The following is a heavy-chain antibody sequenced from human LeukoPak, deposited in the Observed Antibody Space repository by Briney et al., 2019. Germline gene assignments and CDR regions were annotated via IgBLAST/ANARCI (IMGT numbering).Heavy chain of an antibody. CDR2: INHSGST. D-gene: IGHD2-2*01. J-gene: IGHJ6*04. Sequence: SETLSLTCAVYGGSFSGYYWSWIRQPPGKGLEWIGEINHSGSTNYNPSLKSRVTISVDTSKNQFSLKLSSVTAADTAVYYCARAGIVVVPAARGRDDYYYGMDVWGKGTTVTVSS. V-gene: IGHV4-34*01. CDR1: GGSFSGYY. CDR3: ARAGIVVVPAARGRDDYYYGMDV.